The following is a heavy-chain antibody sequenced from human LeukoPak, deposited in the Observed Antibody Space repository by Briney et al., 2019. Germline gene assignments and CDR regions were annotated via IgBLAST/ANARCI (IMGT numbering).Heavy chain of an antibody. J-gene: IGHJ5*02. Sequence: ASVKVSCKASGYTFTGYYIHWVRQAPGQGLEWMGWINPNSGDTNYAQKFQSRVTMTRDTSISIAYMDLSRLTSDDTAVYYCAREHAGTTTNWLDPWGQGTLVTVSS. CDR3: AREHAGTTTNWLDP. CDR1: GYTFTGYY. D-gene: IGHD1-26*01. V-gene: IGHV1-2*02. CDR2: INPNSGDT.